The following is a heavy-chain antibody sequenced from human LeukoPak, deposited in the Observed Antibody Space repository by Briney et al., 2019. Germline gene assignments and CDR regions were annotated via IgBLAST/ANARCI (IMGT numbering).Heavy chain of an antibody. CDR3: ARGLAAAGTRGPY. V-gene: IGHV3-11*04. CDR2: ISSTGSTI. D-gene: IGHD6-13*01. Sequence: GGSPRLSCAASGFTFSDYYMSWIRQAPGQGLEWLSYISSTGSTIYYADSLKGRFTISRDNAKNSLYLQMNSLRADDTAVYYCARGLAAAGTRGPYWGQGTLVTVSS. J-gene: IGHJ4*02. CDR1: GFTFSDYY.